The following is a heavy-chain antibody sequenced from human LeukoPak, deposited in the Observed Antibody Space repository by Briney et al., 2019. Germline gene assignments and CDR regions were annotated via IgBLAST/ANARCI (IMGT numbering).Heavy chain of an antibody. Sequence: PGGSLRLSCAASGVTFSSHGMSWVRQAPGKGLEWVSGISGSGGGTFYADSVRGRFTISRDKSKNTVYPQMNSLRAEDTAVYYCAKSATTVTSNFDYWGQGTLVTVSS. D-gene: IGHD4-17*01. CDR1: GVTFSSHG. CDR3: AKSATTVTSNFDY. CDR2: ISGSGGGT. V-gene: IGHV3-23*01. J-gene: IGHJ4*02.